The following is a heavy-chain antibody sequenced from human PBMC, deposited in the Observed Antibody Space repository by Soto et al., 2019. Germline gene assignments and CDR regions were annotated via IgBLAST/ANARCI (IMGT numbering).Heavy chain of an antibody. V-gene: IGHV4-39*07. J-gene: IGHJ3*02. CDR3: ARDRYGDSNAGSFDI. CDR2: IYYSGST. Sequence: SETLSLTCTVSGGSISSSSYYWGWIRQPQGKGLEWIGSIYYSGSTYYNPSLKSRFTISVDTSKNQFSQKLSSVTAADTAVYYCARDRYGDSNAGSFDIWGQGTMVTVSS. D-gene: IGHD4-17*01. CDR1: GGSISSSSYY.